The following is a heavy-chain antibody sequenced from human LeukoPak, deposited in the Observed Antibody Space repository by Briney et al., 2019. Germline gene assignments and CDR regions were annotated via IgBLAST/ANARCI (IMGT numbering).Heavy chain of an antibody. CDR1: GGSISSSSYY. Sequence: SETLSLTCTVSGGSISSSSYYWGWIRQPPGKGLEWIGSIYYSGSTYYNPSLKSRVTISGDTSKNQISLKMSSVTAADTAVYYCARGGAITMVRGVTLYGMDVWGQGTTVTVSS. CDR3: ARGGAITMVRGVTLYGMDV. V-gene: IGHV4-39*07. D-gene: IGHD3-10*01. J-gene: IGHJ6*02. CDR2: IYYSGST.